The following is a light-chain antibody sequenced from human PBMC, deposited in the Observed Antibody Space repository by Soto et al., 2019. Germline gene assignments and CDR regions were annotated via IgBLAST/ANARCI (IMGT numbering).Light chain of an antibody. CDR1: QTISSW. CDR3: QHYNSYSEA. V-gene: IGKV1-5*03. CDR2: KAS. Sequence: DIQMTQSPSTLSGSVGDRVTITCRASQTISSWLAWYQQKPGKAPKLLIYKASTLKSGVPSRFSGSGSGTEFTLTISSPQPDDFATYYFQHYNSYSEAFGQGTKV. J-gene: IGKJ1*01.